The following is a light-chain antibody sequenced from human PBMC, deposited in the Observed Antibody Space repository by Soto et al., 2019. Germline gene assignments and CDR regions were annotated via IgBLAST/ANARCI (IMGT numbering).Light chain of an antibody. V-gene: IGKV3-20*01. Sequence: EIVLTQSPGTLSLSPGERATLSCRASQSVRSNYLAWYQQKPGQAPSLLIYGASTRATSIPDRFSGSGSGTDFTLTITRLEPKDFAVYYCHQYGNSPGTFGQGTKLEIK. CDR3: HQYGNSPGT. CDR1: QSVRSNY. J-gene: IGKJ2*01. CDR2: GAS.